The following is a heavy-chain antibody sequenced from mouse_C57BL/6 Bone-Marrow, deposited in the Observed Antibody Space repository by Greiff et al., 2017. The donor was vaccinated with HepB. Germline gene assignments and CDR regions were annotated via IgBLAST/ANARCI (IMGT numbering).Heavy chain of an antibody. CDR3: ARSSYYYGSSYAMDY. D-gene: IGHD1-1*01. Sequence: VQLHQPGAELVMPGASVKLSCKASGYTFTSYWMHWVKQRPGQGLEWIGEIDPSDSYTNYNQKFKGKSTLTVDKSSSTAYMQLSSLTSEDSAVYYCARSSYYYGSSYAMDYWGQGTSVTVSS. J-gene: IGHJ4*01. CDR2: IDPSDSYT. CDR1: GYTFTSYW. V-gene: IGHV1-69*01.